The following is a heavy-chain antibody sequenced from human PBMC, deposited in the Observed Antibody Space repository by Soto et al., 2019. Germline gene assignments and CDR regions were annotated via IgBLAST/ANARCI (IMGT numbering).Heavy chain of an antibody. D-gene: IGHD5-12*01. J-gene: IGHJ6*02. Sequence: GSLRLSCAASGFTFSSYGMHWVRQAPGKGLEWVAVISYDGSNKYYADSVKGRFTISRDNSKNTLYLQMNSLRAEDTAVYYCAKRGRDGYNYPYYGMDVWGQGTTVTVSS. CDR1: GFTFSSYG. CDR3: AKRGRDGYNYPYYGMDV. CDR2: ISYDGSNK. V-gene: IGHV3-30*18.